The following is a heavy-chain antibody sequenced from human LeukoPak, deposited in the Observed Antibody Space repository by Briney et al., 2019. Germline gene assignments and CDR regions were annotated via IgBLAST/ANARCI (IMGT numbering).Heavy chain of an antibody. CDR2: IHYSGST. CDR1: GGSISSSSYY. Sequence: SETLSLTCTVSGGSISSSSYYWGWIRQPPGKGLEWIGSIHYSGSTYYNPSLKSRVTLSVDTSKNQFSLKLRSVTAADTAVYYCARRYGSGSFPRYYYMDVWGKGTTVTVSS. V-gene: IGHV4-39*01. J-gene: IGHJ6*03. D-gene: IGHD3-10*01. CDR3: ARRYGSGSFPRYYYMDV.